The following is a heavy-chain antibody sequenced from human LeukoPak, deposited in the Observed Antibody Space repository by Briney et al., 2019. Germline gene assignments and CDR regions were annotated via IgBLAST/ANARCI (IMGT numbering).Heavy chain of an antibody. D-gene: IGHD2-8*01. V-gene: IGHV4-34*01. CDR3: ARVRLHIVLMVYAMSWFDH. CDR2: IYSSGST. J-gene: IGHJ5*02. CDR1: GGSFSGYY. Sequence: SETLSLTCAVYGGSFSGYYWSWIRQPPGKGLECIGSIYSSGSTYYAPSLKSRVIISVDTSTNQSSLKLSSVTAADTAVYYCARVRLHIVLMVYAMSWFDHWGQGTLVTVSS.